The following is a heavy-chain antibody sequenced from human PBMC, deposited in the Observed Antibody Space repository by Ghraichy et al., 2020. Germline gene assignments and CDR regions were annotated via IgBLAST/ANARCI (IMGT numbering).Heavy chain of an antibody. CDR3: VRDGIIARGRLKLDL. J-gene: IGHJ5*02. V-gene: IGHV3-30*04. CDR1: GFTFSSYA. D-gene: IGHD3-10*01. Sequence: GGSLRLSCAASGFTFSSYAMHWVRQAPGQGLEWVAVISSDGSRKYYLDSGKGRFSISRDNSKNTLYLQMNSLRVEDTAVYYCVRDGIIARGRLKLDLWGQGTLVTVSS. CDR2: ISSDGSRK.